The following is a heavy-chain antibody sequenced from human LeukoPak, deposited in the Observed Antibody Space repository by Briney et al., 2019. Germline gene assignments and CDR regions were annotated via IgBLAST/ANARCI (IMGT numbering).Heavy chain of an antibody. CDR1: GFTFSSYS. J-gene: IGHJ3*02. Sequence: GGSLRLSCAASGFTFSSYSMNWVRQAPGKGLEWVSSISSSSSYIYYADSVKGRFTISRDNAKNSLYLQMNSLRAEDTAVYYCARDQNYYDSSGYYPFDIWGQGTMVTVSS. CDR2: ISSSSSYI. V-gene: IGHV3-21*01. CDR3: ARDQNYYDSSGYYPFDI. D-gene: IGHD3-22*01.